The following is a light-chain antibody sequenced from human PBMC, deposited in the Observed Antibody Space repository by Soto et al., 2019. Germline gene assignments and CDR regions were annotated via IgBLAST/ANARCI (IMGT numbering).Light chain of an antibody. CDR1: QGISSY. CDR3: HTYNSYSLHT. CDR2: DAS. Sequence: AIQLTQSPSSLSASVGDRVTITCRASQGISSYLAWYQQKPGKAPKLLIYDASSLESGVPSRFSGRGSGTEFTHTISSLQPDDCATYYCHTYNSYSLHTFGQGTKLEIK. J-gene: IGKJ2*01. V-gene: IGKV1-13*02.